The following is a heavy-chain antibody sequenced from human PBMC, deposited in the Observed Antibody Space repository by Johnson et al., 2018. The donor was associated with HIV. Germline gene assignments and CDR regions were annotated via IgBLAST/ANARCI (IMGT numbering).Heavy chain of an antibody. J-gene: IGHJ3*02. CDR3: AKGANDYGDYGLDAFDS. V-gene: IGHV3-NL1*01. CDR2: INWNGGST. CDR1: GFTFNRYG. D-gene: IGHD4-17*01. Sequence: QVQLVESGGGVVQPGRSLRLACVASGFTFNRYGLHWVRQAPGKGLEWVSGINWNGGSTSVADSVKGRFTIPRDNSKNTLYLQMNSLRAEDTAVYYCAKGANDYGDYGLDAFDSWGQGTMVTVSS.